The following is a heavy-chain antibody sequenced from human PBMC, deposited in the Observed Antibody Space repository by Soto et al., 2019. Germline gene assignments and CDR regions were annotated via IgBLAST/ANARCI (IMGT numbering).Heavy chain of an antibody. CDR2: IWYDGSNK. J-gene: IGHJ4*02. D-gene: IGHD6-19*01. V-gene: IGHV3-33*06. Sequence: GGSLRLSCAASGFTFSSYGMHWVRQAPGKGLEWVAVIWYDGSNKYYADSVKGRFTISRDNSKNTLYLQMNSLRAEDTAVYYCAKEKAVAGFDHWGQGTLVTVSS. CDR3: AKEKAVAGFDH. CDR1: GFTFSSYG.